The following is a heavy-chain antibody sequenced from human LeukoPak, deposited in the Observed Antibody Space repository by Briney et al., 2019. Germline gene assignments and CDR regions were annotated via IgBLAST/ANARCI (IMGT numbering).Heavy chain of an antibody. D-gene: IGHD6-13*01. CDR3: ARDQSTAAGTHYYGMDV. J-gene: IGHJ6*02. CDR2: ISGSGGST. CDR1: GFTFSSYA. Sequence: PGGSLRLSCAASGFTFSSYAMSWVRQAPGKGLEWVSAISGSGGSTYYADSVKGRFTISRDNSKNTLYLQMNSLRAEDTAVYYCARDQSTAAGTHYYGMDVWGQGTTVTVSS. V-gene: IGHV3-23*01.